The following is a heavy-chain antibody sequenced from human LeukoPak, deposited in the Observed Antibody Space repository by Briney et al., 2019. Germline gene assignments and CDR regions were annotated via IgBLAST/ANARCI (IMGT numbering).Heavy chain of an antibody. CDR2: ISSSSSTI. CDR3: ARGSKPVDFRSGYYTVDAFDI. V-gene: IGHV3-48*01. J-gene: IGHJ3*02. Sequence: QTGGSLRLSCAASGFTFSSYSMNWVRQAPGKGLEWVSYISSSSSTIYYADSVKGRFTISRDNAKNSLYLQMNSLRAEDTAVYYCARGSKPVDFRSGYYTVDAFDIWGQGTMVTVSS. CDR1: GFTFSSYS. D-gene: IGHD3-3*01.